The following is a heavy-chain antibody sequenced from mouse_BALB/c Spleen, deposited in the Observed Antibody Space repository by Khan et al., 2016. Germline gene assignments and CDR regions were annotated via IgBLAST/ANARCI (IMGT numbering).Heavy chain of an antibody. CDR3: TRAGLNYDYAMDY. J-gene: IGHJ4*01. CDR1: GYTFTDYA. CDR2: ISTYYGDT. Sequence: QVQLQQSGAELVRPGVSVKISCKGSGYTFTDYAMHWVKQSHAKSLEWIGVISTYYGDTSYNQKFEGKATMTVDKSSSTAYMELASLTSEDSAIYYCTRAGLNYDYAMDYWGQGTSVTVSS. D-gene: IGHD2-1*01. V-gene: IGHV1S137*01.